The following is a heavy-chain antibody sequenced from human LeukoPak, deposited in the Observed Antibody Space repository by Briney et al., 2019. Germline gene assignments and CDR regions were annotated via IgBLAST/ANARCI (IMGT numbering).Heavy chain of an antibody. CDR3: AKEELSRH. Sequence: SXXAXXWVXQAXGKGLEWVSTISGSGGGTYYADSVKGRFTISRDNSKNTLYLQMNSLRAEDTAVYYCAKEELSRHWGQGTLVTVSS. V-gene: IGHV3-23*01. CDR1: SXXA. J-gene: IGHJ4*02. CDR2: ISGSGGGT. D-gene: IGHD1-7*01.